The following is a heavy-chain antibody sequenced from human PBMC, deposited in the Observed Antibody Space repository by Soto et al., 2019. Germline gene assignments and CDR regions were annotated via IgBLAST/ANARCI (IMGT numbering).Heavy chain of an antibody. CDR1: GFTVSSNY. Sequence: GGSLRLSCAASGFTVSSNYMSWVRQAPGKGLEWVSAISGSGGSTYYADSVKGRFTISRDNSKNTLYLQMNSLRAEDTAVYYCAKDNGDYEAYWGQGTLVTVSS. CDR2: ISGSGGST. J-gene: IGHJ4*02. CDR3: AKDNGDYEAY. D-gene: IGHD4-17*01. V-gene: IGHV3-23*01.